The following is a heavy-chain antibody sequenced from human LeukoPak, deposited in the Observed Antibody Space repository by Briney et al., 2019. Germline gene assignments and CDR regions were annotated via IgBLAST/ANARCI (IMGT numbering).Heavy chain of an antibody. V-gene: IGHV4-34*01. CDR1: GGSFSGYY. CDR2: INHSGST. CDR3: ARGRLMGYDSSDAFDI. D-gene: IGHD3-22*01. Sequence: PSETLSLTCAVYGGSFSGYYWSWIRQPPGKGLEWIGEINHSGSTNYNPSLKSRVTISVDTSKNQFSLKLSSVTAADTAVYYCARGRLMGYDSSDAFDIWGQGTMVTVSS. J-gene: IGHJ3*02.